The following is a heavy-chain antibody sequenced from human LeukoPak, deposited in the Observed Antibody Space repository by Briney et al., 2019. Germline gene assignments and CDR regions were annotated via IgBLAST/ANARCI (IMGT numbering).Heavy chain of an antibody. CDR2: IYSGGST. J-gene: IGHJ4*02. Sequence: GGSLRLSCAASGFTVSSNYMSWVRQAPGKGLEWVPVIYSGGSTYYADSVKGRFTISRDNSKNTLYLQMNSLRAEDTAVYYCASPHYGDYGTPFDYWGQGTLVTVSS. CDR3: ASPHYGDYGTPFDY. V-gene: IGHV3-66*02. D-gene: IGHD4-17*01. CDR1: GFTVSSNY.